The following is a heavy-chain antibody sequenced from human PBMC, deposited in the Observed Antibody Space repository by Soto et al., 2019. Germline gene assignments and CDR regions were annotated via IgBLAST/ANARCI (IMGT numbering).Heavy chain of an antibody. J-gene: IGHJ6*02. D-gene: IGHD3-22*01. CDR2: IIPIFGTA. CDR1: GGTFSSYA. V-gene: IGHV1-69*01. Sequence: QVQLVQSGAEVKKPGSSVKVSCKASGGTFSSYAISWVRQAPGQGLEWMGGIIPIFGTANYAQKFQGRVTITADEYTSTAYMELISLRSADTAVYYCARDRFHYYDSSGYYNWNGMDVWGQGTTVTVSS. CDR3: ARDRFHYYDSSGYYNWNGMDV.